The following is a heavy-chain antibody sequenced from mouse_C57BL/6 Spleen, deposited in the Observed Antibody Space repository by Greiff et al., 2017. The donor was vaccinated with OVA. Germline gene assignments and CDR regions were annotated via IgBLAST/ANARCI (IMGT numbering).Heavy chain of an antibody. Sequence: HLPPPGPELVKPGASVKLSCKASGYTFTSYWMHWVKQRPGQGLEWIGNINPSNGGTNYNEKFKSKATLTVDKSSSTAYMQLSSLTSEDSAVYYCARRNYGNDWYFDVWGTGTTVTVSS. CDR2: INPSNGGT. CDR1: GYTFTSYW. J-gene: IGHJ1*03. V-gene: IGHV1-53*01. CDR3: ARRNYGNDWYFDV. D-gene: IGHD2-1*01.